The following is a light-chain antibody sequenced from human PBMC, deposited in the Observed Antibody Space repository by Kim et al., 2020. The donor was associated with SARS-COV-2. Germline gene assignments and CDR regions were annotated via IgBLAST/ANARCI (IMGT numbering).Light chain of an antibody. CDR1: NIGSKS. J-gene: IGLJ2*01. CDR2: YDS. V-gene: IGLV3-21*04. CDR3: QVWDSSSDHPV. Sequence: ASGKTARITWGGNNIGSKSVHWYQQKPGQAPVLVIYYDSDRPSGIPERFSGSNSGNTATLTISRVEAGDEADYDCQVWDSSSDHPVFGGGTKLTVL.